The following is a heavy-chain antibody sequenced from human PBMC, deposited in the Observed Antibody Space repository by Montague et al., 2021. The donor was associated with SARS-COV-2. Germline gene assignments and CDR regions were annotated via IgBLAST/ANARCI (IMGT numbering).Heavy chain of an antibody. V-gene: IGHV3-30*04. Sequence: SLRLSCAASGFIFSNFAFHWVRQAPGKGLEWVAIITYDGIDKFYADSVKGRFTISRDNSKNTLYLRMNSLTPEDTAVYYCARDRDAPDYGDGFDLWGRGTMVTVSS. CDR2: ITYDGIDK. D-gene: IGHD4-17*01. CDR3: ARDRDAPDYGDGFDL. CDR1: GFIFSNFA. J-gene: IGHJ3*01.